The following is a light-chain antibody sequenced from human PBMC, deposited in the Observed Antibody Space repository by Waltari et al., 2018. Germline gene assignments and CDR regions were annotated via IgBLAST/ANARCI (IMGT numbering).Light chain of an antibody. CDR1: QSISTY. V-gene: IGKV1-39*01. J-gene: IGKJ2*01. Sequence: TQSPSTLSASVGDRVTITCRASQSISTYLNWYQQKPGKAPSLLIFAATSLQSGVPSRFSGSGSGTEFTLTINNLQPEDFATYYCQQGYSSPPYTFGQGTKLLI. CDR2: AAT. CDR3: QQGYSSPPYT.